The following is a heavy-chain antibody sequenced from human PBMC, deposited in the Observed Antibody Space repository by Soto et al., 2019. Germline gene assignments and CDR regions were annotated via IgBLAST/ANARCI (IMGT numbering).Heavy chain of an antibody. CDR1: SGSISSSRW. CDR3: ARNRYDGYDFDY. D-gene: IGHD5-12*01. CDR2: VAENGYI. V-gene: IGHV4-4*02. J-gene: IGHJ4*02. Sequence: QVQLQESGPGLVKPSETLSLTCTVSSGSISSSRWWSWVRQSPGKGLEWIGEVAENGYIHCIPSLKSRLTISLAKSKNRFSLRLTSVTAADTALYYCARNRYDGYDFDYWGQGALVTVSS.